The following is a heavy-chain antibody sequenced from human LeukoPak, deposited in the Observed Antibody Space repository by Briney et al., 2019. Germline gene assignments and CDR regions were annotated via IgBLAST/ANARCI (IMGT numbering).Heavy chain of an antibody. CDR1: GYSISSGYY. CDR2: ISYSGNT. CDR3: ARGDGCSSTSCYRDYYYMDV. Sequence: SETLSLTCTVSGYSISSGYYWGWIRQPPGKGLEWIGYISYSGNTNYNPALKSRATMSVDTSKNQFSLRLSSVTAADTAVYYCARGDGCSSTSCYRDYYYMDVWGKGTTVTISS. V-gene: IGHV4-61*01. J-gene: IGHJ6*03. D-gene: IGHD2-2*02.